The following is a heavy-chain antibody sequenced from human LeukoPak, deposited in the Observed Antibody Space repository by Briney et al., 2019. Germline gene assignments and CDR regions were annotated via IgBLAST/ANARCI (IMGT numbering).Heavy chain of an antibody. CDR1: GLTFSDYY. V-gene: IGHV3-11*06. J-gene: IGHJ4*02. Sequence: GGSLRLSCAASGLTFSDYYMSWIRQAPGKGLEWVSYISSSSSYTNYADSVKGRFTISRDNAKNSLYLQMNSLRAEDTAVYYCARAGQQLVLGYFDYWGQGTLVTVSS. CDR3: ARAGQQLVLGYFDY. D-gene: IGHD6-13*01. CDR2: ISSSSSYT.